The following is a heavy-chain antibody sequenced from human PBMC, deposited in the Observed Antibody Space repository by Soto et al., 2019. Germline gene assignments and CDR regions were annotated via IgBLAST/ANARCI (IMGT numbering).Heavy chain of an antibody. CDR3: ARDRVAVAGRWWFDP. D-gene: IGHD6-19*01. CDR1: GGSISSYY. J-gene: IGHJ5*02. Sequence: TSEILSLTCTVSGGSISSYYWSWIRQPPGKGLEWIGYIYYSGSTNYNPSLKSRVTISVDTSKNQFSLKLSSVTAADTAVYYCARDRVAVAGRWWFDPWGQGTLVTVSS. V-gene: IGHV4-59*01. CDR2: IYYSGST.